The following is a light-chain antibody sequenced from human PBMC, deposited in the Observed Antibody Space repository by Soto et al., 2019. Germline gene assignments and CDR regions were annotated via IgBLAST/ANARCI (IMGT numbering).Light chain of an antibody. CDR1: QSISSW. V-gene: IGKV1-5*03. Sequence: DIQMTQSPSTLSASVGDRVTITFRASQSISSWLAWYQQKPGKAPKLLIYKASSLQSGVPSRFSGSGSGTEFTLTISSLQPDDFATYYCQQYNSYRTFGQGTKVDTK. J-gene: IGKJ1*01. CDR2: KAS. CDR3: QQYNSYRT.